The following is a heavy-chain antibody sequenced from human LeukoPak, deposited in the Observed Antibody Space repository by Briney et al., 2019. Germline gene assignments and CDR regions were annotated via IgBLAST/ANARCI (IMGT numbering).Heavy chain of an antibody. J-gene: IGHJ4*02. CDR3: ATETIGRHYDY. Sequence: GESLRLSCAASGFTFSSCGFNWVRQAPGKGLEWVSSIGPTGTDRYYADSVRGRFTISRDNAKNSMYLQMDSLRDEDTAVYYCATETIGRHYDYWGQGALLTVSS. CDR1: GFTFSSCG. CDR2: IGPTGTDR. V-gene: IGHV3-21*01. D-gene: IGHD1-14*01.